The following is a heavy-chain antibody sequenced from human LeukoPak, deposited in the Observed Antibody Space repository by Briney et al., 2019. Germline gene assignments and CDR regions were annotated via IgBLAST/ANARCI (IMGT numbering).Heavy chain of an antibody. D-gene: IGHD2-15*01. CDR1: GGSVSSGSYY. CDR3: ARAPLRYLYCSSGGCDYYMDV. Sequence: PSETLSLTCTVSGGSVSSGSYYWSWIRQPPGKGLEWIGYIYYSGSTKYNPSLRSRVTISVDTSKTQFFLELSSVTAADTAVYYCARAPLRYLYCSSGGCDYYMDVWGKGTTVTVSS. CDR2: IYYSGST. J-gene: IGHJ6*03. V-gene: IGHV4-61*01.